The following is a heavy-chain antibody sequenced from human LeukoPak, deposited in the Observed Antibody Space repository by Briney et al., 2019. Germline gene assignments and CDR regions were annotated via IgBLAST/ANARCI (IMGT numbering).Heavy chain of an antibody. J-gene: IGHJ4*02. D-gene: IGHD5-24*01. CDR3: ARRPLKLEMATVFDY. Sequence: PSETLSLTCGVSGGPFSNYYWSWIRQSPENGLEWIGEINHSGSTNYNPSLKSRVTLSVDTSKNQFSLKLSSVTAADTAVYYCARRPLKLEMATVFDYWGQGTLVTVSS. CDR1: GGPFSNYY. V-gene: IGHV4-34*01. CDR2: INHSGST.